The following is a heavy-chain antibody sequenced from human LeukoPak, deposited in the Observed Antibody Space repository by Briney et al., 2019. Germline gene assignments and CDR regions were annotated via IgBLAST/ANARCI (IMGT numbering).Heavy chain of an antibody. CDR2: ISGNNGNT. V-gene: IGHV1-18*01. Sequence: ASVNVSCKASGDTFTSYGISWVRQAPGRGLEWMGWISGNNGNTNYAQKLQGRVTMTTDTSTSTAYMELRSLRSDDTAVYYCARSSVVVPAASDYWGQGTLVTVSS. CDR1: GDTFTSYG. J-gene: IGHJ4*02. CDR3: ARSSVVVPAASDY. D-gene: IGHD2-2*01.